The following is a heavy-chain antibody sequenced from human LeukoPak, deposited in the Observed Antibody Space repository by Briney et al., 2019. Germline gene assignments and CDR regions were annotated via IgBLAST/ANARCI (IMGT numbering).Heavy chain of an antibody. V-gene: IGHV3-23*01. CDR1: GFAFSSQA. Sequence: GGSLRLSCAASGFAFSSQAMGWVRQAPGKGLEWVSVISNSASLTYSADSVKGRFTISRDNSKNTLFLQMNSLRAEDTAVYYCAKDARRTNGWYFFDYWGQGTLVAVSS. CDR3: AKDARRTNGWYFFDY. J-gene: IGHJ4*02. D-gene: IGHD6-19*01. CDR2: ISNSASLT.